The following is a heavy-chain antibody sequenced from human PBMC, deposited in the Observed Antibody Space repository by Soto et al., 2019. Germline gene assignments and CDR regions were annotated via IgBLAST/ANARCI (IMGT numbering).Heavy chain of an antibody. V-gene: IGHV3-21*01. Sequence: GGSLRLSCAASGFTFSRNNMNWVRQAPGKGLEWVSSISSGSSYIYYADSVQGRFTISRDNAQNSLYLQMNSLRAEDTAVYYCARGQSTTFFIDYWGQGTLVTVSS. CDR1: GFTFSRNN. J-gene: IGHJ4*02. D-gene: IGHD4-17*01. CDR3: ARGQSTTFFIDY. CDR2: ISSGSSYI.